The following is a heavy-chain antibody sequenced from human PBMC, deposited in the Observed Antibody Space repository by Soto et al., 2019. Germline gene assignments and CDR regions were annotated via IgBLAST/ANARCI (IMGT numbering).Heavy chain of an antibody. Sequence: GGSLRLSCAASGFTFSSYGMHWVRQAPGKGLEWVAVISYDGSNKYYADSVKGRFTISRDNSKNTLYLQMNSLRAEDTAVYYCAKDRYSGYDYLDYWGQGTLVTVSS. CDR2: ISYDGSNK. V-gene: IGHV3-30*18. D-gene: IGHD5-12*01. J-gene: IGHJ4*02. CDR1: GFTFSSYG. CDR3: AKDRYSGYDYLDY.